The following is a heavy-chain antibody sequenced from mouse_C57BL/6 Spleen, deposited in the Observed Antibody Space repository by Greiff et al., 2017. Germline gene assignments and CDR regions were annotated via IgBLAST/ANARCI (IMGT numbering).Heavy chain of an antibody. CDR1: GFSLSTSGMG. Sequence: QVTLKESGPGILQSSQTLSLTCSFSGFSLSTSGMGVSWIRQPSGKGLEWLAHIYWDDDKRYNPSLKRRLTISKDTSRNQVFLKSTRGDTADTATYYCAGNRGGNYLYAMGYWGKGTSGTVAT. J-gene: IGHJ4*01. D-gene: IGHD2-1*01. V-gene: IGHV8-12*01. CDR3: AGNRGGNYLYAMGY. CDR2: IYWDDDK.